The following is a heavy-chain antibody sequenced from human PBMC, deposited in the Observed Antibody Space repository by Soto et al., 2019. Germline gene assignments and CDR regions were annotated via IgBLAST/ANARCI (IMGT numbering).Heavy chain of an antibody. V-gene: IGHV1-69*02. D-gene: IGHD3-10*01. CDR1: GGTFSSYT. CDR3: SRSDHHGSGRDYYAMDV. J-gene: IGHJ6*02. Sequence: QVQLVQSGAEVKKPGSSVKVSCKASGGTFSSYTISWVRQAPGQGLEWMGRIIPILGIANYAQKFQGRVTITANKSTTTADMELSSLRSEDTAVYYCSRSDHHGSGRDYYAMDVWGQGTTVTVSS. CDR2: IIPILGIA.